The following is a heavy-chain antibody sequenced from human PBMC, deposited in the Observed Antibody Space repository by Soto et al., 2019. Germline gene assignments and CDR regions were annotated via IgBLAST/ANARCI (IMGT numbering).Heavy chain of an antibody. Sequence: ASVKVSCKASGYTFTSYAMHWVRQAPGQRLEWMGWINAGNGNTKYSQKFQGRVTITRDTSASTAYMELSSLRSEDTAVYYCARVPIDNYCSGGSCYSVAGAFDIWGQGTMVTVSS. D-gene: IGHD2-15*01. V-gene: IGHV1-3*01. CDR3: ARVPIDNYCSGGSCYSVAGAFDI. CDR1: GYTFTSYA. CDR2: INAGNGNT. J-gene: IGHJ3*02.